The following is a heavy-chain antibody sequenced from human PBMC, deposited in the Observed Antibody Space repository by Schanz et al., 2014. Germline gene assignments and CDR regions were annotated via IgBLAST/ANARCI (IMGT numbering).Heavy chain of an antibody. D-gene: IGHD6-6*01. V-gene: IGHV1-3*01. CDR1: GYTFTSYS. Sequence: QVQLVQSGAEVKKPGASVKVSCKASGYTFTSYSIHWVRQAPGQGLEWMGWINVGNGNMKYSQKFQGRVTITRDTSASTAYMELTSLRSDDTAVYYCARDQSPYPNSSDVRYFDYWGQGSLVTVSS. CDR3: ARDQSPYPNSSDVRYFDY. CDR2: INVGNGNM. J-gene: IGHJ4*02.